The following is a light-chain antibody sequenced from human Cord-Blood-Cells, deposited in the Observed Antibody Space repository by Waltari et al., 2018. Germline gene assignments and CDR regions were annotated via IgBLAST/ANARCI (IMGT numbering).Light chain of an antibody. CDR1: SSGVGGSNY. V-gene: IGLV2-14*01. CDR3: SSYTSTYVV. Sequence: QSALTQPASVSWSPGQSITISCTGTSSGVGGSNYFPWYQRHPGKAPKLMFYDVSNRPSGVSNRFSGSKSGNTASLTISGLQAGDEADYYCSSYTSTYVVFGGGTKLTVL. CDR2: DVS. J-gene: IGLJ2*01.